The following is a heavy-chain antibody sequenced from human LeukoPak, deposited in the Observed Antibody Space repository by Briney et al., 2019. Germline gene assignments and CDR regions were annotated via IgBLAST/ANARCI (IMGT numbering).Heavy chain of an antibody. CDR1: GFTLSLYG. CDR3: ARFDYWSGFYPLDH. Sequence: PGRSLRLSRAADGFTLSLYGMPWVRQAQGKRMQWVAFIRYDASNEYYVDSVKGRFTISRDNSENTLYLQMNSLRTEDTAVYYCARFDYWSGFYPLDHWGQGTLVTVSS. D-gene: IGHD3-3*01. CDR2: IRYDASNE. V-gene: IGHV3-30*02. J-gene: IGHJ4*02.